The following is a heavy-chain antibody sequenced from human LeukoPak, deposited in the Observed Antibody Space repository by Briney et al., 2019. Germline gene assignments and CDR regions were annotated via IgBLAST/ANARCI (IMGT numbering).Heavy chain of an antibody. CDR2: ISGSGDNT. Sequence: ETLSLTCTVSGGSISSGGYYWSWVRQAPGKGPEWVSGISGSGDNTYYADSVKGRFTISRDNSKNTLYVQVNSLGTEDTAAYYCAKGSYYDSSGSFYFDYWGQGTLVTVSS. CDR3: AKGSYYDSSGSFYFDY. V-gene: IGHV3-23*01. J-gene: IGHJ4*02. CDR1: GGSISSGGYY. D-gene: IGHD3-22*01.